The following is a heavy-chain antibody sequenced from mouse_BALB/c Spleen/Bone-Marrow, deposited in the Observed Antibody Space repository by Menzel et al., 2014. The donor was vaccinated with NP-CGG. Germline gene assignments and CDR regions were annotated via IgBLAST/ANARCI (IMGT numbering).Heavy chain of an antibody. CDR1: GYSFTDYT. J-gene: IGHJ4*01. V-gene: IGHV1-18*01. Sequence: EVQLQQSGSELVKPGASMKISCKASGYSFTDYTMNWVKQSHGKNLEWIGLINPYNGGTTYSQKFKAKATLTVDKSSSTAYMEFLSLTSEDSAVYYCARKYYYAMDFWGQGTSVTVSS. CDR3: ARKYYYAMDF. CDR2: INPYNGGT.